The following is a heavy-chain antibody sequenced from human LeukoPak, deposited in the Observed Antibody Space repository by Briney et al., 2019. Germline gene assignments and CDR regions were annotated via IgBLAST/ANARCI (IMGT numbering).Heavy chain of an antibody. CDR3: ARAVTYYYDSTGYSP. CDR2: ISSSGTTI. Sequence: GGSLRLSCAASGFTFSDYYMTWIRQAPGKGLERISYISSSGTTIYYADSVKGRFTISRDNAKNSLYLQMNSLRAEDTAVYYCARAVTYYYDSTGYSPWGQGTLVTVSS. D-gene: IGHD3-22*01. J-gene: IGHJ5*02. CDR1: GFTFSDYY. V-gene: IGHV3-11*04.